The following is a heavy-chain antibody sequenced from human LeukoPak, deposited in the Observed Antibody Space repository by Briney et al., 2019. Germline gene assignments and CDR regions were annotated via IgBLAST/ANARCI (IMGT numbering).Heavy chain of an antibody. CDR2: NRSKAYGGTT. V-gene: IGHV3-49*04. Sequence: GRSLRLSCTTSGFTFGGYALSWVRQAPGKGLEWVGFNRSKAYGGTTEYAASVKGRFTISIDDSKSIAYLQMNSLKTEDTAVYYCTKDRAYYGDRSGYYYCYFWRQGTLVTVSS. CDR3: TKDRAYYGDRSGYYYCYF. CDR1: GFTFGGYA. D-gene: IGHD3-22*01. J-gene: IGHJ4*02.